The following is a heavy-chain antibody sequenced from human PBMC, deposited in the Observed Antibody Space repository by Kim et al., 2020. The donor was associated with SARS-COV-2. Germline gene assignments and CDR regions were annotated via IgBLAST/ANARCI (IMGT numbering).Heavy chain of an antibody. V-gene: IGHV1-3*01. D-gene: IGHD3-10*01. J-gene: IGHJ5*02. CDR3: AREGSGSYNWLDP. Sequence: FQNFQGRFTITSDTSATTAYMELSSLTSKDTAVYFCAREGSGSYNWLDPWGQGTLVTVSS.